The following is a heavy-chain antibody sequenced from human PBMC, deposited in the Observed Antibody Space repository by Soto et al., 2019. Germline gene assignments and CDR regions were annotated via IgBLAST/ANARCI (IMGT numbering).Heavy chain of an antibody. Sequence: GGSLRLSCAASGFAFRSYGMHWVRLAPGKGLEWVAVIWYDGTKKDYADSVKGRFTISRDNSKNTLYLQMNSLRAEDTAVYCCARDPAGYSSGWSSYYYGMDVWGQGTTVTVSS. CDR1: GFAFRSYG. V-gene: IGHV3-33*01. CDR3: ARDPAGYSSGWSSYYYGMDV. J-gene: IGHJ6*01. D-gene: IGHD6-19*01. CDR2: IWYDGTKK.